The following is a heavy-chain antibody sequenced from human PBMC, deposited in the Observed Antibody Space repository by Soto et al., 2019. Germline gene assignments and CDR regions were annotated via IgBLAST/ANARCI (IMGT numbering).Heavy chain of an antibody. CDR3: AKDRLAGGFDY. D-gene: IGHD3-16*01. J-gene: IGHJ4*02. CDR1: GFTFSNYA. CDR2: VSATAGTT. Sequence: GGSLTLSCAASGFTFSNYAMSWVRQAPGKGLEWVSLVSATAGTTYYTDSVKGRFTISRDNSRNTVYLQMNTLTADDTAVYYCAKDRLAGGFDYWGQGTLVTVSS. V-gene: IGHV3-23*01.